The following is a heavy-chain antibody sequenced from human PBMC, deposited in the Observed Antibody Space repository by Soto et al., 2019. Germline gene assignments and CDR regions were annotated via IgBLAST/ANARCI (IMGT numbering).Heavy chain of an antibody. V-gene: IGHV1-69*01. CDR3: AREDSSGYYQYFDY. D-gene: IGHD3-22*01. CDR2: IIPIFGTA. Sequence: QVQLVQSGAEVKKPGSSVKVSCKASGGTFSSYAISWVRQAPRQGLEWMGGIIPIFGTANYAQKFQGRVTITADESTSTAYMELSSLRSEDTAVYYCAREDSSGYYQYFDYWGQGTLVTVSS. J-gene: IGHJ4*02. CDR1: GGTFSSYA.